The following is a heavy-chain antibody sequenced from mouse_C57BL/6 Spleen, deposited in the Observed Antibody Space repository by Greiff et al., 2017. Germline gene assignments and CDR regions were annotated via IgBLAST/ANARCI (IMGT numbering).Heavy chain of an antibody. CDR2: INPNNGGT. Sequence: VHVKQSGPELVKPGASVNISCKASGYTFTDYYMNWVKQSHGKSLEWIGDINPNNGGTSYNQKFKGKATLTVDKSSSTAYMELRSLTSEDSAVYYCASGAGTSRGFDYWGQGTTLTVSS. J-gene: IGHJ2*01. V-gene: IGHV1-26*01. CDR3: ASGAGTSRGFDY. D-gene: IGHD4-1*01. CDR1: GYTFTDYY.